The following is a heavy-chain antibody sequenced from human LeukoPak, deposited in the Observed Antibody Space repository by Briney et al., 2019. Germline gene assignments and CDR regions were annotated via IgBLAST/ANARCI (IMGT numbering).Heavy chain of an antibody. CDR1: GFTFSSYG. V-gene: IGHV3-30*03. D-gene: IGHD2-15*01. Sequence: KPGGSLRLSRAASGFTFSSYGMHWVRQAPGKGLEWVAVISYDGSNKYYADSVKGRFTISRDNSKNTLYLQMNSLRAEDTAVYYCAGLGAVVAATVFDYWGQGTLVTVSS. CDR3: AGLGAVVAATVFDY. J-gene: IGHJ4*02. CDR2: ISYDGSNK.